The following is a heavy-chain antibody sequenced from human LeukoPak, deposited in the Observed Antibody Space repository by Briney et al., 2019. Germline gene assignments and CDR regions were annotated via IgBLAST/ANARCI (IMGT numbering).Heavy chain of an antibody. D-gene: IGHD3-16*01. V-gene: IGHV3-7*01. CDR2: IKKDGTEQ. CDR3: ARDVKGGNFDY. Sequence: GGSLRLSCAASGFTFSNYWMSWVRQAPGKGLEWVVNIKKDGTEQYYVDSVKGRFTISRDRSSVYLQMNSLRVEDTAVYYCARDVKGGNFDYWGQGTLVTVSS. CDR1: GFTFSNYW. J-gene: IGHJ4*02.